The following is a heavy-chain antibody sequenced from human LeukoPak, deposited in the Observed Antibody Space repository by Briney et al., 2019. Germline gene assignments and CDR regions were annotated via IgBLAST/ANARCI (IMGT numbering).Heavy chain of an antibody. CDR3: ARGPGAFDI. J-gene: IGHJ3*02. Sequence: GGCVRISCVASGFMFSSYWMNWARQAPGKGLVWVSRINSDGSSTSYADSVKGRFTISRDNVKNTLFLQMNSLRAEDTAVYYCARGPGAFDIWGQGTMVTVSS. CDR2: INSDGSST. D-gene: IGHD2-2*01. V-gene: IGHV3-74*01. CDR1: GFMFSSYW.